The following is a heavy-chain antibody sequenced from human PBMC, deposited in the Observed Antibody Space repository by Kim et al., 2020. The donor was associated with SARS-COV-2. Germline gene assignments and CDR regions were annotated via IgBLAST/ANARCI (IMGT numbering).Heavy chain of an antibody. CDR2: ISAYNGNT. V-gene: IGHV1-18*01. Sequence: ASVKVSCKASGYTFTSYGISWVRQAPGQGLEWMGWISAYNGNTNYAQKLQGRVTMTTDTSTSTAYMELRSLRSDDTAVYYCARDPVPPSSGYTDYYYYYGMDVWGQGTTVSVSS. D-gene: IGHD3-22*01. CDR3: ARDPVPPSSGYTDYYYYYGMDV. CDR1: GYTFTSYG. J-gene: IGHJ6*02.